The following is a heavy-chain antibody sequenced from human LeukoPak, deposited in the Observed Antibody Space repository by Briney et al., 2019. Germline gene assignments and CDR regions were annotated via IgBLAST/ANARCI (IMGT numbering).Heavy chain of an antibody. CDR2: IFYSGTT. D-gene: IGHD3-22*01. J-gene: IGHJ4*02. Sequence: PSETLSLTCAVYGGSFSGYYWSWIRQPPGKRLEWIGFIFYSGTTNYNPSLKSRVTISVDTSKNQFSLKLSSVTAADTAVYYCARVTGYMIEDYFDYWGQGTLVTVSS. CDR1: GGSFSGYY. CDR3: ARVTGYMIEDYFDY. V-gene: IGHV4-59*01.